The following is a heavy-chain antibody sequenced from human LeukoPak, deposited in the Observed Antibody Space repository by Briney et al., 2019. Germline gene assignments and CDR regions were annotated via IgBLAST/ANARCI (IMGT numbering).Heavy chain of an antibody. CDR2: IYNSGST. CDR1: GGSISTYY. D-gene: IGHD1-1*01. V-gene: IGHV4-39*01. J-gene: IGHJ6*02. CDR3: ARHPWNSGMDV. Sequence: PSETLSLTCTVSGGSISTYYWGWIRQPPGKGLEWIGSIYNSGSTYYNPSLKSRVTISVDTSKNQFSLKLNSVTAADTAVYYCARHPWNSGMDVWGQGTTVTVSS.